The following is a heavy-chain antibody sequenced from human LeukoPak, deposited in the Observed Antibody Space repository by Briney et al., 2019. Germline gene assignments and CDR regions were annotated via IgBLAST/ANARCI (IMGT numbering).Heavy chain of an antibody. CDR1: GGSISGYC. Sequence: SETLSLTCIVSGGSISGYCWSWIRQPPGKGLEWIGYVYYSGSTNYNPSLKSRVTISVDTSKNQFSLKLSSVTAADTAVYYCARGNYYDSSGYYLLFDYWGQGTLVTVSS. CDR3: ARGNYYDSSGYYLLFDY. V-gene: IGHV4-59*08. D-gene: IGHD3-22*01. CDR2: VYYSGST. J-gene: IGHJ4*02.